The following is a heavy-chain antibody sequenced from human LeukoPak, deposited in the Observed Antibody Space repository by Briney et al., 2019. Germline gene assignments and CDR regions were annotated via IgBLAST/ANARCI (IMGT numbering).Heavy chain of an antibody. Sequence: GGSLRLSCAASGFTFSSYAMHWVRQAPGKGLEWVAVISYDGSNKYYADSVKGRFTISRDNSKNTLYLQMNSLRAEDTAVYYCARKFTYYDFWSGYYTSYYFDYWGQGTLVTVSS. CDR1: GFTFSSYA. D-gene: IGHD3-3*01. CDR2: ISYDGSNK. CDR3: ARKFTYYDFWSGYYTSYYFDY. J-gene: IGHJ4*02. V-gene: IGHV3-30*01.